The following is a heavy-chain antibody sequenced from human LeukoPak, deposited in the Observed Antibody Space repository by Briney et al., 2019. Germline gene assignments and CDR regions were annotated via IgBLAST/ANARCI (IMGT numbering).Heavy chain of an antibody. V-gene: IGHV4-59*01. CDR1: GDSFSDYY. CDR2: IYYRGST. Sequence: SETLSLACTFSGDSFSDYYWTWLRRPPGGKLAGIGHIYYRGSTKYNPSLKNRVSISVDTSKNQVSLTLTSVTAADTAVYYCARAMRWTSGPVELGWFDRWGQGTQVTVSS. J-gene: IGHJ5*02. CDR3: ARAMRWTSGPVELGWFDR. D-gene: IGHD1-1*01.